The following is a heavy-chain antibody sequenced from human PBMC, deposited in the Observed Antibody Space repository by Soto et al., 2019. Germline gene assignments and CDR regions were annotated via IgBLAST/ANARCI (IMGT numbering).Heavy chain of an antibody. Sequence: PRGSLGLSCAASGFTFSSYGMHWVRQAPGKGLEWVAVISYDGSNKYYADSVKGRFTISRDNSKNTLYLQMNSLRAEDTAVYYCAKGDGIGYSYDAFDIGGQGT. CDR1: GFTFSSYG. D-gene: IGHD3-22*01. CDR3: AKGDGIGYSYDAFDI. J-gene: IGHJ3*02. V-gene: IGHV3-30*18. CDR2: ISYDGSNK.